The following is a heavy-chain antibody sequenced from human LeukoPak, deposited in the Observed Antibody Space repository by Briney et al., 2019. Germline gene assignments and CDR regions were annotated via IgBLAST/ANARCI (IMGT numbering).Heavy chain of an antibody. J-gene: IGHJ4*02. CDR2: ISAYNGNT. Sequence: ASVEVSCKASGYTFTSYGISWVRQAPGQGLEWMGWISAYNGNTNYAQKLQGRVTMTTDTSTSTAYMELRSLRSDDTAVYYCARDDSSGSDERYYFDYWGQGTLVTVSS. CDR1: GYTFTSYG. D-gene: IGHD3-22*01. CDR3: ARDDSSGSDERYYFDY. V-gene: IGHV1-18*01.